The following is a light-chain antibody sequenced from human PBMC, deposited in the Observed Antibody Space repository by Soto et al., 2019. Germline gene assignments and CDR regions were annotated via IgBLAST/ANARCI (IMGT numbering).Light chain of an antibody. CDR2: DAS. J-gene: IGKJ4*01. CDR1: QDINNY. CDR3: QQYDNLLLT. Sequence: DLQMTQSPSSLSASVGDRVTITCQASQDINNYLNWYQQKPGKAPKLLIYDASNLETVVPSRFNGSGSGAHITFTISSLQPADLASYFCQQYDNLLLTFGGGTKVEIK. V-gene: IGKV1-33*01.